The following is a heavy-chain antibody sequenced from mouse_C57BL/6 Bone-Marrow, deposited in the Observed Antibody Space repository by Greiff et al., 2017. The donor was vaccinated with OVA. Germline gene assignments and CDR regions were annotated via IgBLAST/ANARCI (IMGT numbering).Heavy chain of an antibody. CDR1: GFTFSDYG. CDR2: ISNLAYSI. V-gene: IGHV5-15*01. D-gene: IGHD1-1*01. CDR3: ARRVYGSSLYWYFDV. Sequence: EVHLVESGGGLVQPGGSLKLSCAASGFTFSDYGMAWVRQAPRKGPEWVAFISNLAYSIYYADTVTGRFTISRENAKNTLYLEMSSLRSEDTAMYYCARRVYGSSLYWYFDVWGTGTTVTVSS. J-gene: IGHJ1*03.